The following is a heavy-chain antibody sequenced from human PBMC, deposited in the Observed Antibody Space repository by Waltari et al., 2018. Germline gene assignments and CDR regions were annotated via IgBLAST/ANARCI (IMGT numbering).Heavy chain of an antibody. CDR2: ISSSSSTI. V-gene: IGHV3-48*04. Sequence: EVQLVESGGGLVQPGGSLRLSCAASGFTFSSYSMNWVRQAPGKGLEWGSYISSSSSTIYYADSVKGRFTISRDNAKNALYLQMNSLRAEDTAVYYCARDPLYCSGGSCYSSFDYWGQGTLVTVSS. CDR1: GFTFSSYS. J-gene: IGHJ4*02. CDR3: ARDPLYCSGGSCYSSFDY. D-gene: IGHD2-15*01.